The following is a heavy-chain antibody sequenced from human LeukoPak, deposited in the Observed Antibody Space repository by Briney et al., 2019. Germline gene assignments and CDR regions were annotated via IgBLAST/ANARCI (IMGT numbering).Heavy chain of an antibody. CDR1: GGTFSSYP. V-gene: IGHV1-69*13. CDR3: ARGGCGSCYRPSYAFDI. D-gene: IGHD2-15*01. CDR2: IIPSFGRT. Sequence: SVKVSCKSSGGTFSSYPISWVRQAPGQGLEWMGGIIPSFGRTTYAQKFQVRVTITADESTSTAYMEMSSLRSDDAAVYYCARGGCGSCYRPSYAFDIWGQGTMVTASS. J-gene: IGHJ3*02.